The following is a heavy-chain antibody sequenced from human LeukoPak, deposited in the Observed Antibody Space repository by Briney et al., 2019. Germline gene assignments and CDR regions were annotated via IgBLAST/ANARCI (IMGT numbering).Heavy chain of an antibody. J-gene: IGHJ4*02. V-gene: IGHV3-21*01. Sequence: GGSLRLSCAASGFTFNSYSMNWVRQAPGKGLEWVSSISSSSTYIYYADSVKGRFTISRDNAKNSLFLQLNSLRAEDTAVYFCADNLSRWGQGTLVTVSS. CDR1: GFTFNSYS. CDR2: ISSSSTYI. CDR3: ADNLSR. D-gene: IGHD1-1*01.